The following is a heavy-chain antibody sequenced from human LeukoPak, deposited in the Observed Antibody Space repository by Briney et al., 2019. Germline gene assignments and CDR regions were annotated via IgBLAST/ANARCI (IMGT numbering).Heavy chain of an antibody. CDR2: ISGSGGST. V-gene: IGHV3-23*01. Sequence: PPGGSLRLSCAASGFTFSSYAMSWVRQAPGKGLEWVSAISGSGGSTYYADSVKGRFTISRDNSKNTLYLQMNSLRAEDTAVYYCAKDPVSSHDILTGYNDYWGQGTLVTVSS. CDR1: GFTFSSYA. CDR3: AKDPVSSHDILTGYNDY. J-gene: IGHJ4*02. D-gene: IGHD3-9*01.